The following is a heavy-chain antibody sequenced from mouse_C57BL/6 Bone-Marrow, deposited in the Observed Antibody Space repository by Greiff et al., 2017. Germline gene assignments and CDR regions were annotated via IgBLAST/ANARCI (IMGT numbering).Heavy chain of an antibody. CDR3: ASAYYYGSSY. V-gene: IGHV1-54*01. CDR1: GYAFTNYL. CDR2: INPGSGGT. Sequence: QVQLQQSGAELVRPGTSVKVSCKASGYAFTNYLIEWVKQRPGQGLEWIGVINPGSGGTNYNEKFKGKATLTADKSSSTAYMQLSSLTSEDSAVYFCASAYYYGSSYWGQGTTLTVSS. J-gene: IGHJ2*01. D-gene: IGHD1-1*01.